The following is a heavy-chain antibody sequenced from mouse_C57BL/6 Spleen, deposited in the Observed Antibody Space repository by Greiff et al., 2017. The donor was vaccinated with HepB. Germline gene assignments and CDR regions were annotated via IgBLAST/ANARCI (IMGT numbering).Heavy chain of an antibody. CDR1: GYTFTDYE. CDR2: IDPETGGT. D-gene: IGHD1-1*01. Sequence: QVHVKQSGAELVRPGASVTLSCKASGYTFTDYEMHWVKQTPVHGLEWIGAIDPETGGTAYNQKFKGKAILTADKSSSTAYMELRSLTSEDSAVYYCTNYYGSRYWYFDVWGTGTTVTVSS. V-gene: IGHV1-15*01. CDR3: TNYYGSRYWYFDV. J-gene: IGHJ1*03.